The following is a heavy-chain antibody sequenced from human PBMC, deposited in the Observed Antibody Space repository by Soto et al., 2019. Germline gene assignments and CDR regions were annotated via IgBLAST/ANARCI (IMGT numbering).Heavy chain of an antibody. CDR1: GFTFSNAW. CDR2: IKSKTDGGTT. V-gene: IGHV3-15*07. Sequence: EVQLVESGGGLVQPGGSLRLSCAASGFTFSNAWMNWVRQAPGKGLEWVGRIKSKTDGGTTDYAAPVKGRFTISRDDSKNTLYLQMNSLKTEDTAVYYCTTDLYCSSTSCETLYYYYGMDVWGQGTTVTVSS. J-gene: IGHJ6*02. CDR3: TTDLYCSSTSCETLYYYYGMDV. D-gene: IGHD2-2*01.